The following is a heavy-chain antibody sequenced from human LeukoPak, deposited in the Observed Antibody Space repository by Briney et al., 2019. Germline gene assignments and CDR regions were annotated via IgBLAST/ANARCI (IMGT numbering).Heavy chain of an antibody. Sequence: PGASLRLSCAASGFTFSSYAMSWVRQAPGKGLEWVSAISGSGGSTYYADSVKGRFTISRDNAKNSLYLQMNSLRAEDTAVYYCARDGPYDFWSGYYRDYWGQGTLVTVSS. J-gene: IGHJ4*02. CDR2: ISGSGGST. CDR3: ARDGPYDFWSGYYRDY. V-gene: IGHV3-23*01. CDR1: GFTFSSYA. D-gene: IGHD3-3*01.